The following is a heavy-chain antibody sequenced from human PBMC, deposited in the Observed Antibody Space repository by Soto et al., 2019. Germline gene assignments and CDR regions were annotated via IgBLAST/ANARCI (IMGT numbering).Heavy chain of an antibody. Sequence: ASVKVSCKASGGTFSSYTISWVRQAPGQGLEWMGRIIPILGIANYAQKFQGRVTITADKSTSTAYMELSSLRSEDTAVYQPRVWIFLLVSVVWFDRWGQGTLVTVS. CDR3: RVWIFLLVSVVWFDR. CDR2: IIPILGIA. D-gene: IGHD2-2*03. J-gene: IGHJ5*01. V-gene: IGHV1-69*02. CDR1: GGTFSSYT.